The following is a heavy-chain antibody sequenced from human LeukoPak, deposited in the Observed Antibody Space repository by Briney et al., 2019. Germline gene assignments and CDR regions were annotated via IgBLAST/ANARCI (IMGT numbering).Heavy chain of an antibody. CDR1: GYTFTSYG. CDR2: ISAYNGNT. CDR3: ARGGVATIFAPIYYYYYMDV. V-gene: IGHV1-18*01. Sequence: ASVKVSCKASGYTFTSYGISWVRQAPGQGLEWMGWISAYNGNTNYAQKLQGRVTMTTDTSTSTAYMELRSLRSEDTAVYYCARGGVATIFAPIYYYYYMDVWGKGTTVTVSS. D-gene: IGHD5-24*01. J-gene: IGHJ6*03.